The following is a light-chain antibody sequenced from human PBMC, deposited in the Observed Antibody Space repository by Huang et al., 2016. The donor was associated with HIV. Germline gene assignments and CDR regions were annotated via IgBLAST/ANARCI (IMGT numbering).Light chain of an antibody. CDR3: MQGIHSWT. J-gene: IGKJ1*01. Sequence: DIVMTQTPLSLSVTPGPPSSISCKSSHSLLHSDGQTYLSWYLQKPGQSPQLLIYEVYSRVAGVAERVSGSGSGTDFTLKISRVEDEDVGVYYCMQGIHSWTFGQGTKVEIK. V-gene: IGKV2-29*02. CDR2: EVY. CDR1: HSLLHSDGQTY.